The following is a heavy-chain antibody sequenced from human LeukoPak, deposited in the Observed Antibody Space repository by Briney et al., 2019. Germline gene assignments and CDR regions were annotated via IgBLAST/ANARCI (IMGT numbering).Heavy chain of an antibody. CDR1: GGSISSYY. CDR2: IYYSGST. D-gene: IGHD6-6*01. CDR3: ARGPVEYSSLERIDY. J-gene: IGHJ4*02. V-gene: IGHV4-59*01. Sequence: SETLSLTCTVSGGSISSYYWSWIRPPPGKGLEWIGYIYYSGSTNYNPSLKSRVTISVDTSKNQFSLKLSSVTAADTAVYYCARGPVEYSSLERIDYWGQGTLVTVSS.